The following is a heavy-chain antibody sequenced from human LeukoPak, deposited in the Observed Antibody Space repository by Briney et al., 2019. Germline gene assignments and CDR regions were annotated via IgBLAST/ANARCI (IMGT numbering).Heavy chain of an antibody. D-gene: IGHD2-8*01. CDR1: GFTFSSFA. CDR2: ISGSDGST. Sequence: GGSLKLSCAASGFTFSSFAMSWVRQAPGKGLEWVSAISGSDGSTYYADSMKGRFTISRDNSKNTLYLQMNSLRAEDTAVYYCAKVWAFSSCTNGVCYTDGSPFDYWGQGTLATVSS. CDR3: AKVWAFSSCTNGVCYTDGSPFDY. J-gene: IGHJ4*02. V-gene: IGHV3-23*01.